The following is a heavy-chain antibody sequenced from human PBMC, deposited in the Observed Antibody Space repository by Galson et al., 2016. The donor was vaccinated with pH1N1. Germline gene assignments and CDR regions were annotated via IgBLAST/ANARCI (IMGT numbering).Heavy chain of an antibody. J-gene: IGHJ3*02. CDR1: RYSFISYY. V-gene: IGHV1-46*01. D-gene: IGHD3-10*01. CDR3: VGIKGGAFDI. Sequence: SVKVSCKASRYSFISYYMHWVRQAPGQGLEWMGIVDPGAGGTNYAQKFQGRVTMTSDTSTSTVYMELSSLKYDDTAMYYCVGIKGGAFDIWGQGTMVIVSS. CDR2: VDPGAGGT.